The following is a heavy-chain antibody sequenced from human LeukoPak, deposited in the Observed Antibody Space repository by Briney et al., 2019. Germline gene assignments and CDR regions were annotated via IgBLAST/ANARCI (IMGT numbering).Heavy chain of an antibody. CDR3: AKGRRGAIFGVVVYFDY. V-gene: IGHV3-23*01. D-gene: IGHD3-3*01. J-gene: IGHJ4*02. CDR1: GFTFSSYA. CDR2: ISGSGAST. Sequence: GGSLRLSCAASGFTFSSYAMSWVRQAPGKGLEWVSAISGSGASTYYADSVKGRFTISRDNSKNTLYLQMNSLRAEDTAVYYCAKGRRGAIFGVVVYFDYWGQGTLVTVSS.